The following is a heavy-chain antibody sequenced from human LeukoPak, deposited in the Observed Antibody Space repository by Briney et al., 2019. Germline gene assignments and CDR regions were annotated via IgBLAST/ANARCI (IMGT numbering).Heavy chain of an antibody. CDR2: IYTSGST. J-gene: IGHJ4*02. V-gene: IGHV4-4*07. CDR3: ARHGGPIAAAFHYFDY. CDR1: DASISNYF. D-gene: IGHD6-13*01. Sequence: SETLSLTCAVSDASISNYFWSWIRQPAGKGLEWIGRIYTSGSTDYNPSLKSRLTMSVDTSKNQFSLKLSSVTAADTAVYYCARHGGPIAAAFHYFDYWGQGTLVTVSS.